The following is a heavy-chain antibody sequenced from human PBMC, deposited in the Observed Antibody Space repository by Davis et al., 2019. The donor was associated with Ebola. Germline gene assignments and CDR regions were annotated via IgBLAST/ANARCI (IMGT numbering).Heavy chain of an antibody. V-gene: IGHV1-8*03. D-gene: IGHD3-3*01. CDR3: ARDSYYDFWSGYYSNAFDI. J-gene: IGHJ3*02. CDR2: MNPNSGNT. CDR1: GYTFTSYD. Sequence: ASVKVSCKASGYTFTSYDISWVRQATGQGLEWMGWMNPNSGNTGYAQKFQGRVTITRNTSISTAYMELSRLRSDDTAVYYCARDSYYDFWSGYYSNAFDIWGQGTMVTVSS.